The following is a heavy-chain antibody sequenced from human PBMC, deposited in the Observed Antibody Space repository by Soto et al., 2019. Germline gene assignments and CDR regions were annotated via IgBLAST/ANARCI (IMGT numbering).Heavy chain of an antibody. J-gene: IGHJ4*02. CDR2: SSAGNGNT. CDR3: ARGEVWQLVARPLFDY. CDR1: GYPYTSYA. Sequence: QVQLVQSGAEVKKPGASVKVSCETSGYPYTSYAIHWVRQAPGQRPEWLGWSSAGNGNTKYSETCRDRVTSTSDSSARTAHRDLASLTSEDTAVYYCARGEVWQLVARPLFDYGGQGTLVAVSS. V-gene: IGHV1-3*01. D-gene: IGHD6-6*01.